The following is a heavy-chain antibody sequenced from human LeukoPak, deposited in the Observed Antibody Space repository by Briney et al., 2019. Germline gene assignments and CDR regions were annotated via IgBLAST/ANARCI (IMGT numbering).Heavy chain of an antibody. CDR2: TSYDGSNK. Sequence: PGGSLRLSCAASGFTFSSYGMHWVRQAPGKGLEWVAVTSYDGSNKYYADSVKGRFTISRDNSKNTLYLQMNSLRAEDTAVYYCAREGSGSGWYFDYWGQGTLVTASS. D-gene: IGHD6-19*01. J-gene: IGHJ4*02. CDR1: GFTFSSYG. CDR3: AREGSGSGWYFDY. V-gene: IGHV3-30*03.